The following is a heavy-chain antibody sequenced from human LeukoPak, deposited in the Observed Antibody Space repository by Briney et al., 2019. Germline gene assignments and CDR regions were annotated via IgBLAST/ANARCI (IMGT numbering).Heavy chain of an antibody. CDR3: AKSYYYDTTGHGFDY. D-gene: IGHD3-22*01. Sequence: PGGSLRLSCAASTFTFSNHAMTWVRQAPGKGLEWVSAISAGGGSTYYADSVKGRFTISRDNSKNTLYLQMNSLRAEDTAVYYCAKSYYYDTTGHGFDYWGQGTLVTVSS. CDR2: ISAGGGST. J-gene: IGHJ4*02. CDR1: TFTFSNHA. V-gene: IGHV3-23*01.